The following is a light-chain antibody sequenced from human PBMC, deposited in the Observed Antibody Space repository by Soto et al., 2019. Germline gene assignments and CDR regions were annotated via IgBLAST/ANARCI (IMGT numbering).Light chain of an antibody. CDR3: CSYAGTSTHSV. CDR2: EVS. J-gene: IGLJ7*01. Sequence: QSALTQPASVSGSPGQSITISCTGTSSDVGSYNLVSWYQQHPGKAPKLIISEVSKRPSGISDRCSGSKSGSTASLTISGXXXXXXXDYYCCSYAGTSTHSVFGGGTQLTVL. V-gene: IGLV2-23*02. CDR1: SSDVGSYNL.